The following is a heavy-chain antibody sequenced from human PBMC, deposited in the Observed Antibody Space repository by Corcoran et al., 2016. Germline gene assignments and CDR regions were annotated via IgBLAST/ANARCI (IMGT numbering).Heavy chain of an antibody. V-gene: IGHV4-61*01. CDR3: ARAAVVTVDVDY. CDR1: GGSVSSGSYY. D-gene: IGHD2-15*01. CDR2: IYYSGST. J-gene: IGHJ4*02. Sequence: QVQLQESGPGLVKPSETLSLTCTVSGGSVSSGSYYWSWIRQPPGKGLEWIGYIYYSGSTNYNPSLKSRVTISVDTSKNQSSLKLSSAPAADTAVYYWARAAVVTVDVDYWGQGTLVTVSS.